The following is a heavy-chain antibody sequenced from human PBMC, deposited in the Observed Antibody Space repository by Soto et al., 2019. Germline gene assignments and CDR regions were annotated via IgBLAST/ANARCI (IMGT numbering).Heavy chain of an antibody. CDR2: IDHSGSS. D-gene: IGHD3-3*01. CDR3: ARGQGVPMNAPADDFSSVGRYFYMDV. Sequence: QVQLQQGGAGLLKPSDTLSLTCGVYGGSFSGYYWHWIRQPPGKGLEWIGEIDHSGSSNSNPFLKSPVTISVVTSKNQFSRKLNSMTAADTAVYFCARGQGVPMNAPADDFSSVGRYFYMDVWGKGTPVTVSS. J-gene: IGHJ6*03. V-gene: IGHV4-34*01. CDR1: GGSFSGYY.